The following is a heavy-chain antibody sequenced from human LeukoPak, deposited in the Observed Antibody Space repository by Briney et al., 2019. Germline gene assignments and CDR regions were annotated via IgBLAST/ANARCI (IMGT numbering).Heavy chain of an antibody. V-gene: IGHV3-9*01. Sequence: GGSLRLSCAASGFTFDDYAMHWVRQAPGKGLEWVSGISWNSGSIGYADSVKGRFTISRDNAKNSLYLQMNSLRAEDTALYYCAKDMGRGSSSWHGFDYWGQGTLVTVSS. CDR3: AKDMGRGSSSWHGFDY. J-gene: IGHJ4*02. CDR1: GFTFDDYA. D-gene: IGHD6-13*01. CDR2: ISWNSGSI.